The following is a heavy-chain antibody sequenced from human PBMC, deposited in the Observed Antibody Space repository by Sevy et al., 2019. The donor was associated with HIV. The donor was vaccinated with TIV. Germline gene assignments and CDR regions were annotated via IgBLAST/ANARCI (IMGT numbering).Heavy chain of an antibody. CDR3: ARARHGGGFWSGYYVDLQDYYYGMDV. D-gene: IGHD3-3*01. J-gene: IGHJ6*02. CDR1: GFTFSSYA. V-gene: IGHV3-30-3*01. Sequence: GGSLRLSCAASGFTFSSYAMHWVRQAPGKGLEWVAVISYDGNNKYYGDSVKGRFTISRDNSKNTQYLQMNSLRAEGTAVYYSARARHGGGFWSGYYVDLQDYYYGMDVWGQGTTVTVSS. CDR2: ISYDGNNK.